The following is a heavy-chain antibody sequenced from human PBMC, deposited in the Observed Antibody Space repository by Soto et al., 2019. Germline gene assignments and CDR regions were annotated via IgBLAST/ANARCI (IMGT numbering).Heavy chain of an antibody. Sequence: ASVKVSCKASGYTFTSYAMHWVRQAPGQRLEWMGWINAGNGNTKYSQKFQGRVTITRDTSASTAYMELSSLRSEDTAVYYCARYCSSTSCYALNHNFDYWGQGTLVTVSS. CDR1: GYTFTSYA. CDR3: ARYCSSTSCYALNHNFDY. CDR2: INAGNGNT. V-gene: IGHV1-3*01. D-gene: IGHD2-2*01. J-gene: IGHJ4*02.